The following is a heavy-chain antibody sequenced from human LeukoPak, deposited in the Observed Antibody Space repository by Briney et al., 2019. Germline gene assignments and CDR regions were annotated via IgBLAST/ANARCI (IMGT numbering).Heavy chain of an antibody. CDR3: ARDFLRDLGSFDY. D-gene: IGHD2/OR15-2a*01. CDR2: ISYDGSNK. Sequence: GRSLRLSCAASGFTFSSYAMHWVRQAPGKGLEWVAVISYDGSNKYYADSVKGRFTISRDNSKNTLYLQMNSLRAEDTAVYYCARDFLRDLGSFDYWGQGTLVTVSS. CDR1: GFTFSSYA. J-gene: IGHJ4*02. V-gene: IGHV3-30-3*01.